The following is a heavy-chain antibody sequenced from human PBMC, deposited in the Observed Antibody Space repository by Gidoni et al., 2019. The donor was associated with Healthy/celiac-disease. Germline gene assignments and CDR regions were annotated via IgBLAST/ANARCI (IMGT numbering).Heavy chain of an antibody. CDR2: IYPGDSDT. J-gene: IGHJ6*02. CDR1: GYSFTSYW. D-gene: IGHD3-10*01. CDR3: ARHRARAWSYGSGRADYYGMDV. Sequence: EVQLVQSGAEVKKPGESLKISCKSSGYSFTSYWIGWVRQMPGKGLEWMGIIYPGDSDTRYSPSFQGQVTISADKSISTAYLQWSSLKASDTAMYYCARHRARAWSYGSGRADYYGMDVWGQGTTVTVSS. V-gene: IGHV5-51*01.